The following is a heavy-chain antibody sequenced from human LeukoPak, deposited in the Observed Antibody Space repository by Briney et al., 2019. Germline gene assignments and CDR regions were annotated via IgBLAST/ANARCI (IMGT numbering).Heavy chain of an antibody. CDR2: IVPIFGTA. D-gene: IGHD6-19*01. Sequence: SVKVSCKASGGTFSSYAISWVRQAPGQGLEWMGGIVPIFGTANYAQKFQGRVTITADESTSTAYMELSSLRSEDTAVYYCARGVRLVPLDYWGQGTLITVSS. J-gene: IGHJ4*02. CDR1: GGTFSSYA. CDR3: ARGVRLVPLDY. V-gene: IGHV1-69*01.